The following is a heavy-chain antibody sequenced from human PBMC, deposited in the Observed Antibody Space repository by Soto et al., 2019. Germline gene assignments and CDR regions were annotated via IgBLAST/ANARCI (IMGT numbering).Heavy chain of an antibody. J-gene: IGHJ4*02. Sequence: QVQLVESGGGVVQPGRSLRLSCAASGFTFSSYGVHWVRQAPGKGLEWVAVISYDGSNKHYADSVKGRFTISRDNSKNXQDLQMNSLRVEDTAVYYCAKDTYYYDRSGYYTYDYWGQGTLVTVFS. CDR2: ISYDGSNK. CDR1: GFTFSSYG. V-gene: IGHV3-30*18. D-gene: IGHD3-22*01. CDR3: AKDTYYYDRSGYYTYDY.